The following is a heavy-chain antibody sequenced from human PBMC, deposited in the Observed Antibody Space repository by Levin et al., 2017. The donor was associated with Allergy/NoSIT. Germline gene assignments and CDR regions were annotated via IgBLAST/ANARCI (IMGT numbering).Heavy chain of an antibody. V-gene: IGHV5-51*01. D-gene: IGHD5-24*01. CDR2: IYPGDSDT. J-gene: IGHJ5*02. CDR1: GYNFLSYW. Sequence: GESLKISCKASGYNFLSYWIGWVRQKPGKGLEWMGAIYPGDSDTRYSPSFQGQVTISADKSINTAYLQWSRLKASDTAMYFCARIDGWFDPWGQGTLVTVSS. CDR3: ARIDGWFDP.